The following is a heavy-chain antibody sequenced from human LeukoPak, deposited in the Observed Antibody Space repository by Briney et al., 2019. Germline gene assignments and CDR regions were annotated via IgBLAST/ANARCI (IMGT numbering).Heavy chain of an antibody. CDR2: IGGSGGTT. CDR3: AKRDYCSSTSCYFVWFDP. Sequence: GGSLRLSCAASGFTFSSYGMHWVRQAPGKGLEWVSSIGGSGGTTYYADSVEGRFTISRDNSKNTLYLQMNSLRAEDTAVYYCAKRDYCSSTSCYFVWFDPWGQGTLVTVSS. D-gene: IGHD2-2*01. V-gene: IGHV3-23*01. CDR1: GFTFSSYG. J-gene: IGHJ5*02.